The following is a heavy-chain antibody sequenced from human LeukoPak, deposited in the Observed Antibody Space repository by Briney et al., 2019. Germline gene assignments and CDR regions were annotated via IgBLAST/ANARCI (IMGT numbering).Heavy chain of an antibody. J-gene: IGHJ4*02. Sequence: PGGSMRLSCAASGFILNNHAMTWVRQAPGKGLQGISVISGSGRTIEYEDSVKGRFTISRDNSKNTVSLQMNNLRVEDTAIYYCAKNVMVNRYIDYWGQGTPVTVSS. CDR1: GFILNNHA. D-gene: IGHD5-18*01. V-gene: IGHV3-23*01. CDR3: AKNVMVNRYIDY. CDR2: ISGSGRTI.